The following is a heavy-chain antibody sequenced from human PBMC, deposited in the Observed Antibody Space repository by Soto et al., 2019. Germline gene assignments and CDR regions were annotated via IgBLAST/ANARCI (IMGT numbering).Heavy chain of an antibody. CDR3: AKDGYYGGNLYYFDY. CDR1: GFTFSSYG. D-gene: IGHD4-17*01. J-gene: IGHJ4*02. CDR2: ISYDGSNK. V-gene: IGHV3-30*18. Sequence: PGGSLRLSCAASGFTFSSYGLHWVRQAPGKGLEWVAVISYDGSNKYYADSVKGRFTISRDNSKNTLYLQMNSLRAEDTAVYYCAKDGYYGGNLYYFDYWGQGTLVTVSS.